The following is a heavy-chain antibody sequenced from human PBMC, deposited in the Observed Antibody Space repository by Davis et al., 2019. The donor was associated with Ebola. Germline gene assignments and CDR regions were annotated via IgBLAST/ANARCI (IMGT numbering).Heavy chain of an antibody. D-gene: IGHD6-13*01. CDR2: INHSGST. J-gene: IGHJ5*02. CDR3: ARGRGAAGTFYWFDP. CDR1: GGSFSGYY. V-gene: IGHV4-34*01. Sequence: PSETLSLTCAVYGGSFSGYYWSWIRQPPGKGLEWIGEINHSGSTNYNPSLKSRVTISADTSKNQFSLKLSSVTAADTAVYYCARGRGAAGTFYWFDPWGQGTLVTVSS.